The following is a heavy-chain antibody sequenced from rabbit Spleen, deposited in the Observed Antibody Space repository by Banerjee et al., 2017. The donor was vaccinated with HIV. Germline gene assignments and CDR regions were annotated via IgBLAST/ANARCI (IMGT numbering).Heavy chain of an antibody. D-gene: IGHD4-1*01. J-gene: IGHJ4*01. CDR3: ARDMGVAAGYYFNL. V-gene: IGHV1S40*01. CDR2: IDPVFGIA. CDR1: GFSFSSSDY. Sequence: QSLEESGGDLVKPGASLTLTCTASGFSFSSSDYMCWVRQAPGKGLEWIGYIDPVFGIAVYASWVNGRFTISSHNAQNTLYLQLNSLTAADTATYFCARDMGVAAGYYFNLWGPGTLVTVS.